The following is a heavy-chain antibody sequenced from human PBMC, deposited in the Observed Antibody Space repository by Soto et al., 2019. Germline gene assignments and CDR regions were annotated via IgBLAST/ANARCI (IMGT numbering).Heavy chain of an antibody. CDR1: GFTFSAYG. J-gene: IGHJ6*02. CDR2: ISHDGTNK. V-gene: IGHV3-30*03. CDR3: ARGSYSSSSVGYYGMDV. Sequence: PGGSLRLSCEVSGFTFSAYGMHWVRQAPGKGLEWVAAISHDGTNKNYGDSVKSRFTISRDNSKNTLYLQMNSLRAEDTALYFCARGSYSSSSVGYYGMDVWGQGTSVTVSS. D-gene: IGHD6-6*01.